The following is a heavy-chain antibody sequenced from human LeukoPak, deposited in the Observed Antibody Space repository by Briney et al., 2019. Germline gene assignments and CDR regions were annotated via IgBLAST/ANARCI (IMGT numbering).Heavy chain of an antibody. CDR2: IIPIFGTA. CDR3: ARAVAVAGTINAFDI. V-gene: IGHV1-69*13. D-gene: IGHD6-19*01. CDR1: GYTFTSYD. J-gene: IGHJ3*02. Sequence: SVKVSCKASGYTFTSYDISWVRQAPGQGLEWMGGIIPIFGTANYAQKFQGRVTITADESTSTAYMELSSLRSEDTAVYYCARAVAVAGTINAFDIWGQGTMVTVSS.